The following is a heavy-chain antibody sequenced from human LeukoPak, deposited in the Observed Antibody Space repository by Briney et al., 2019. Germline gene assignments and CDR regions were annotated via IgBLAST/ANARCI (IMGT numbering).Heavy chain of an antibody. J-gene: IGHJ4*02. CDR1: GGSFSGYY. D-gene: IGHD4-23*01. CDR3: ARRPYGGSIDY. V-gene: IGHV4-34*01. CDR2: INHSGST. Sequence: SETLSLTCAVYGGSFSGYYWSWIRQPPGKGLEWIGEINHSGSTNYNPSLKSRVTISVDTSKNQFSLKLSSVTAADTAVYYRARRPYGGSIDYWGQGTLVTVSS.